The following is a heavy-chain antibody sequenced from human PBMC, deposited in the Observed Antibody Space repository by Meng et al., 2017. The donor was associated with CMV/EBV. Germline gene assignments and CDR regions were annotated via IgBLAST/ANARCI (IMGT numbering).Heavy chain of an antibody. J-gene: IGHJ4*02. V-gene: IGHV3-23*01. CDR1: GFTFSSYA. D-gene: IGHD5-12*01. CDR3: AKVGERRGYSGFHDY. Sequence: GESLKISCAASGFTFSSYAMSWVRQAPGKGLEWVSAISGSGGSTYYADSVKGRFTISRDNSKNTLYLQMNSLRAEDTAVYYCAKVGERRGYSGFHDYWGQGTLVIVSS. CDR2: ISGSGGST.